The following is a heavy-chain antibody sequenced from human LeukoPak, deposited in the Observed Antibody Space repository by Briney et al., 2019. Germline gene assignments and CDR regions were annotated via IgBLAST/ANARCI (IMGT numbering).Heavy chain of an antibody. Sequence: SGILSLTCAVSGGSISSSNWWSWVRQPPGKGLEWIGEIYHSGSTNYNPSLKSRVAISVDKSKNQFSLRLSSVTAADTAVYYCARGRIFGVVISPYNWFDPWGQGTLVTVSS. V-gene: IGHV4-4*02. CDR3: ARGRIFGVVISPYNWFDP. CDR1: GGSISSSNW. D-gene: IGHD3-3*01. CDR2: IYHSGST. J-gene: IGHJ5*02.